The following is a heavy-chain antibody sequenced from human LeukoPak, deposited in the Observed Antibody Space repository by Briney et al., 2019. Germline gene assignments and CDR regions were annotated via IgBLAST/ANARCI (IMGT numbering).Heavy chain of an antibody. J-gene: IGHJ4*02. CDR3: ARCIAVAGCYFDY. CDR1: GFTVSSNY. D-gene: IGHD6-19*01. CDR2: IYSGGST. Sequence: GGSLRLSCAASGFTVSSNYMSWVRQAPGKGLEWVSVIYSGGSTYYADSVKGRFTISRDNSKNTLYPQMNSLRAEDTAVYYCARCIAVAGCYFDYWGQGTLVTVSS. V-gene: IGHV3-66*01.